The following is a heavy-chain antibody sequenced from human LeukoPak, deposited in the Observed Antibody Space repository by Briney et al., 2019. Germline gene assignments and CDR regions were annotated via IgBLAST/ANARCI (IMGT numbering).Heavy chain of an antibody. V-gene: IGHV3-23*01. D-gene: IGHD2-2*01. J-gene: IGHJ4*02. CDR2: ISGSGGST. CDR3: ARVRRCSSTSCYHFDY. CDR1: GFTFSSYA. Sequence: GGSLRLSCAASGFTFSSYAMSWVRQAPGKGLEWVSAISGSGGSTYYADSVKGRFTISRDNAKNSLYLQMNSLRAEDTAVYYCARVRRCSSTSCYHFDYWGQGTLVTVSS.